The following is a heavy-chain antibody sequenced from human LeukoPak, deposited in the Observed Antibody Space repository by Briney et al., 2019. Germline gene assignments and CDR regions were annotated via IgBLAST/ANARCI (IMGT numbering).Heavy chain of an antibody. CDR1: VYTISSGYC. Sequence: PSETLFLTCSVPVYTISSGYCGTCIWQPPWKELEWIGRIYTSGSTNYHPSLKSRVTMSVDTSKNQFSLKLSSVTAADTAVYYCARDHAYYYYYMDVWGKGTTVTISS. V-gene: IGHV4-4*07. CDR3: ARDHAYYYYYMDV. J-gene: IGHJ6*03. CDR2: IYTSGST.